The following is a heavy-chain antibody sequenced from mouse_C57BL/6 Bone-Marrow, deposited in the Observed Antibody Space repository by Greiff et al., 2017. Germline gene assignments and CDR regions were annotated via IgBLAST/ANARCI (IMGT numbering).Heavy chain of an antibody. D-gene: IGHD2-10*01. CDR3: ASPAAYYGHYAMDY. CDR1: GYTFTSYR. CDR2: FDPNSGGT. Sequence: QVQLQQPGAELVKPGASVKLSCKASGYTFTSYRMHWVKQRPGRGLEWIGRFDPNSGGTKYNEKFKSKATLTVDKPSSTAYMQLGSLTSEDSAVYYCASPAAYYGHYAMDYWGQGTSVTVSS. J-gene: IGHJ4*01. V-gene: IGHV1-72*01.